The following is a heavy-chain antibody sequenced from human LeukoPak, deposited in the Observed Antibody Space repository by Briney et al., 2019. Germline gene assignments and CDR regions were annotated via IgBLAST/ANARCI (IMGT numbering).Heavy chain of an antibody. CDR2: IYSGGST. CDR3: ARDSPLGATGAFDI. CDR1: GFTVSSNY. Sequence: GGSLRLSCAASGFTVSSNYMSWVRQAPGKGLEWVSVIYSGGSTYYADSVKGRFTISRDNSKNTLYLQMNSLRAEDTAVYYCARDSPLGATGAFDIWGQGTMVTVSS. V-gene: IGHV3-66*01. J-gene: IGHJ3*02. D-gene: IGHD1-26*01.